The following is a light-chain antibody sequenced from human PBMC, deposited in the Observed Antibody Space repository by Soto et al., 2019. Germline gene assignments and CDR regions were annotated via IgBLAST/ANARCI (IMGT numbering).Light chain of an antibody. CDR2: GNT. J-gene: IGLJ2*01. V-gene: IGLV1-40*01. Sequence: SVLTQPPSVSGAPGQRVTISCTGRSSNIGSTYDVQWFQQLPGTAPKLLIYGNTNRPSGVPDRFSGSKSGTSASLAITGLQAEDEADYYCQSYDNNLEIFGGGTKVTVL. CDR3: QSYDNNLEI. CDR1: SSNIGSTYD.